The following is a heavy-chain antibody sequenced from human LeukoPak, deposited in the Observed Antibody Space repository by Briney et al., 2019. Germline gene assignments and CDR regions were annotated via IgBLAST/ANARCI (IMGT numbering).Heavy chain of an antibody. Sequence: GASVKVSYKASGYTFTGYYMHWVRQAPGQGLEWMGWINPNSGGTNYAQKFQGRVTMTRDTSISTAYMELSRLRSDDTAVYYCARAQGYYYDSSGYYIFVYWGQGTLVTVSS. D-gene: IGHD3-22*01. V-gene: IGHV1-2*02. J-gene: IGHJ4*02. CDR1: GYTFTGYY. CDR2: INPNSGGT. CDR3: ARAQGYYYDSSGYYIFVY.